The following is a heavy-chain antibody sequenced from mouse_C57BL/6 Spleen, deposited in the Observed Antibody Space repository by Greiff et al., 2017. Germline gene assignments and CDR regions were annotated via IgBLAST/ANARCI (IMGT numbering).Heavy chain of an antibody. CDR2: TFYSGIT. CDR3: ARGLYYGSTDYYAMDY. Sequence: VQLQQSGPSLVRPSQTLSLTCTVTGFSINSDCYWIWIRQFPGNKLEYIGYTFYSGITYYNPSLESRTYITRDTSKNQFSLKLSSVTTEDTATYYCARGLYYGSTDYYAMDYWGQGTSVTVSS. J-gene: IGHJ4*01. D-gene: IGHD1-1*01. V-gene: IGHV3-3*01. CDR1: GFSINSDCY.